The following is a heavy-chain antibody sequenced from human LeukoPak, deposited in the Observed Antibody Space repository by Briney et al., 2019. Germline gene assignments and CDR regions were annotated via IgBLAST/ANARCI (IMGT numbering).Heavy chain of an antibody. J-gene: IGHJ4*02. D-gene: IGHD3-10*01. CDR1: GFIFSSYP. V-gene: IGHV3-23*01. CDR3: ANQRGGF. CDR2: ISGTAENT. Sequence: GGSLRLSCAASGFIFSSYPMSWVRQAPGEGLEWVSAISGTAENTYYADSVKGRFSISRDNSRNTVHLQMNSLRPEDTAVYYCANQRGGFWGQGTLVTVSS.